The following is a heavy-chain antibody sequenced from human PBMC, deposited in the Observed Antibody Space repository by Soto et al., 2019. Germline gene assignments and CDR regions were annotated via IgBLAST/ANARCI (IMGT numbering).Heavy chain of an antibody. Sequence: PSETLSLTCTVSGGSISSGGYYWSWIRQHPGKGLEWIVYIYYSGSTYYNPSLKSRVTISVDTSKNQFSLKLSSVTAADTAVYYCARGRDYHDRRGSLGWFDPWGQGTLLTVSS. D-gene: IGHD3-22*01. V-gene: IGHV4-31*03. CDR1: GGSISSGGYY. CDR2: IYYSGST. J-gene: IGHJ5*02. CDR3: ARGRDYHDRRGSLGWFDP.